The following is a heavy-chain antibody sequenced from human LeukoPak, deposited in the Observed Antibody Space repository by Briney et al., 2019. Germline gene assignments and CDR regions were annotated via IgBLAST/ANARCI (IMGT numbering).Heavy chain of an antibody. CDR1: GGSFSGYY. V-gene: IGHV4-34*01. CDR3: ARLPLYYDYVWGSYRRVYYFDY. J-gene: IGHJ4*02. CDR2: INHSGST. D-gene: IGHD3-16*02. Sequence: SETLSLTCAVYGGSFSGYYWSWIRQPPGKGLEWIGEINHSGSTNYNPSLKSRVTISVDTSKNQFSLKLSSVTAADTAVYYCARLPLYYDYVWGSYRRVYYFDYWGQGTLVTVSS.